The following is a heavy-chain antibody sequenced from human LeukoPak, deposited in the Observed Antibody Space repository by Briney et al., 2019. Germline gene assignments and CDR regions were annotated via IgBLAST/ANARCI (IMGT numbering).Heavy chain of an antibody. CDR2: LSGSGITT. D-gene: IGHD6-19*01. V-gene: IGHV3-23*01. CDR3: AKGIYSSGWSYFDY. Sequence: GALRLSCADSGFTLKKSALSWVRPAPGEGVAGGSTLSGSGITTYYADSVKGRFTISRDNSKNTLYLQMNSLRAEDTAVYYCAKGIYSSGWSYFDYWGHGTLVTVSS. CDR1: GFTLKKSA. J-gene: IGHJ4*01.